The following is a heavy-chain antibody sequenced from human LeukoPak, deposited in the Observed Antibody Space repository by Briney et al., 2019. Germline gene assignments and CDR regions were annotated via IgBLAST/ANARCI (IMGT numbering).Heavy chain of an antibody. V-gene: IGHV3-7*01. Sequence: GGSLRLSCAASGFTFSSYWMSWVRQAPGKGLEWVANIKQDGSEKYYVDSVKGRFTISRDNAKNSLYLQMNSLRAEDTAVYYCARDLYDILTGRHDASDIWGQGTMVTVSS. CDR2: IKQDGSEK. D-gene: IGHD3-9*01. J-gene: IGHJ3*02. CDR1: GFTFSSYW. CDR3: ARDLYDILTGRHDASDI.